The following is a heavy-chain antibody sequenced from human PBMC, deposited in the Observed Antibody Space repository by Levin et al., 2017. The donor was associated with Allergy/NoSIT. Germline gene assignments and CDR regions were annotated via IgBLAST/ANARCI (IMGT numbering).Heavy chain of an antibody. D-gene: IGHD6-13*01. CDR1: GFTFSSYG. Sequence: GGSLRLSCAASGFTFSSYGMHWVRQAPGKGLEWVALISSDESNTHYGDSVKGRFTISRDNSQNTMYLQMNSLRAEDTAMYYCAKAPGSGSWAIDYWGQGTLVTVSS. CDR2: ISSDESNT. V-gene: IGHV3-30*18. CDR3: AKAPGSGSWAIDY. J-gene: IGHJ4*02.